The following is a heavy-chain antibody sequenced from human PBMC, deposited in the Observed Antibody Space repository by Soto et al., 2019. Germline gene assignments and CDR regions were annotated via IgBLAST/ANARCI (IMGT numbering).Heavy chain of an antibody. CDR1: GFTFSSYW. CDR2: IKQDGSEK. CDR3: ARDSYGDYDEGLNY. J-gene: IGHJ4*02. D-gene: IGHD4-17*01. V-gene: IGHV3-7*01. Sequence: EVQLVESGGGLVQPGGSLRLSCAASGFTFSSYWMSWVRQAPGKGLEWVANIKQDGSEKYYVDSVKGRFTTYRDNAKNSLYLQMNSHSTEDTAVYYCARDSYGDYDEGLNYWGQGTLVTGSS.